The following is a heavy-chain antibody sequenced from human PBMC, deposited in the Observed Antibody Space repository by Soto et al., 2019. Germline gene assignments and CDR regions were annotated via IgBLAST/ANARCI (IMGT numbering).Heavy chain of an antibody. J-gene: IGHJ4*02. CDR2: VSGSGGNT. CDR3: AKLNLFVSAAAGRGPFDY. Sequence: VQLLESGGGLVQPGGSLRLSCAASGFTFSNYAMSWVRQAPGKGLEWVSAVSGSGGNTYYADSVQGRFTISSDNSKNMLNLQMNSLRAEDTAVYYCAKLNLFVSAAAGRGPFDYWGQGTLVTVSS. V-gene: IGHV3-23*01. CDR1: GFTFSNYA. D-gene: IGHD6-13*01.